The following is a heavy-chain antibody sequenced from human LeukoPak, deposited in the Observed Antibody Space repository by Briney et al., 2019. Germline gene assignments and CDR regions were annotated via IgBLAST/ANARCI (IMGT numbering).Heavy chain of an antibody. Sequence: GGSLRLSCAASGFTFSNAWMSWVRQAPGKGLEWVGRIKSKTDGGTTDYAAPVKGRFTISRDDSKNTLYLQMNSLRAEDTAVYYCAKDLYRIVGVTRDTFDIWGQGTMVTVFS. CDR1: GFTFSNAW. V-gene: IGHV3-15*01. CDR2: IKSKTDGGTT. CDR3: AKDLYRIVGVTRDTFDI. J-gene: IGHJ3*02. D-gene: IGHD1-26*01.